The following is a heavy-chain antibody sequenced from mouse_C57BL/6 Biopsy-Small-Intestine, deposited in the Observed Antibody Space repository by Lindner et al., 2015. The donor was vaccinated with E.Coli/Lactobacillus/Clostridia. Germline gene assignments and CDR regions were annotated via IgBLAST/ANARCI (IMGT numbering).Heavy chain of an antibody. D-gene: IGHD3-1*01. V-gene: IGHV1-22*01. J-gene: IGHJ4*01. Sequence: SVKVSCKASGYTFTGYYMHWVRQAPGQGLKWMGWINPNSGGTSYAQKFQGRVTMTRDTSISTAYMELSRLRSDDTAVYYCARGFREVRGVIDYWGQGTLVTVSS. CDR2: INPNSGGT. CDR1: GYTFTGYY. CDR3: ARGFREVRGVIDY.